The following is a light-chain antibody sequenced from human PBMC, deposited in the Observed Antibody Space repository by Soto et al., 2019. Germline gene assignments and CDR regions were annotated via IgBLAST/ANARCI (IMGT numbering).Light chain of an antibody. J-gene: IGLJ7*01. CDR3: CSYAGSSTYV. CDR1: SSDVGSYNL. Sequence: QSVLTQPASVSGSPGQSITISCTGTSSDVGSYNLVSWYQQHPSKAPKLMIYEVSKRPSGVSNRFSGSKSGNTASLTISGLQAEDEADYYCCSYAGSSTYVFGGGTQLTVL. CDR2: EVS. V-gene: IGLV2-23*02.